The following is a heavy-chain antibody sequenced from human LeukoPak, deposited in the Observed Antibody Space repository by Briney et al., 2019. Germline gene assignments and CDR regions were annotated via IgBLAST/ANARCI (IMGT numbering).Heavy chain of an antibody. D-gene: IGHD2-15*01. Sequence: TSETLSLTCTVSGGSISSYYWSWIRPPPGKGLEWMGYIYTSGSTNYNPSLKSRVTISLDTSKNQFSLKLSSVTAADTAVYYCARQHRDILSGGFDPWGQGTLVTVSS. CDR3: ARQHRDILSGGFDP. CDR2: IYTSGST. J-gene: IGHJ5*02. CDR1: GGSISSYY. V-gene: IGHV4-4*09.